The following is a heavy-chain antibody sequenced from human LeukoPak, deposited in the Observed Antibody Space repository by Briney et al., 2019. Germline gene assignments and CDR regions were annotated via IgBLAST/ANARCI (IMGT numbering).Heavy chain of an antibody. D-gene: IGHD2-21*02. J-gene: IGHJ4*02. CDR3: ARAGTPYCGSDCYFFSH. V-gene: IGHV3-33*01. CDR2: LWFDGSNK. CDR1: GFTFSTYV. Sequence: PGGSLRLPCAASGFTFSTYVMHWVRQAPGKGLEWVALLWFDGSNKYYADSVQGRITISRDSSKNTLYLQMNSLRAEDTAVYYCARAGTPYCGSDCYFFSHWGQGTLVTVSP.